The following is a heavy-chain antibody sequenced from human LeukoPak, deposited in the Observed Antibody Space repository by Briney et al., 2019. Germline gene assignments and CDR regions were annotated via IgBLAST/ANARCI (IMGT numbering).Heavy chain of an antibody. J-gene: IGHJ3*02. CDR2: ISSSGSTI. V-gene: IGHV3-11*04. CDR3: ARDLFGITMIVPDI. CDR1: GFTFSDYY. D-gene: IGHD3-22*01. Sequence: GGSLRLSCAASGFTFSDYYMSWIRQAPGKGLEWVSYISSSGSTIYYADSVKGRFTISRDNSKNTLYLQMNSLRAEDTAVYYCARDLFGITMIVPDIWGQGTMVTVSS.